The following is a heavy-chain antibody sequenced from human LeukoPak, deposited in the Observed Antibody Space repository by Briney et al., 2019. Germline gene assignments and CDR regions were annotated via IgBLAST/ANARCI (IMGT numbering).Heavy chain of an antibody. CDR2: IIPILGIA. CDR1: GGTFSSYA. CDR3: ARVLSRGAGTGHYYYYGMDV. Sequence: SVKVSCKASGGTFSSYAISWVRQAPGQGLEWMGRIIPILGIANYAQKFQGRVTITADKSTSTAYMELSSLRSEDTAVYYCARVLSRGAGTGHYYYYGMDVWGQGTTVTVSS. D-gene: IGHD6-19*01. J-gene: IGHJ6*02. V-gene: IGHV1-69*04.